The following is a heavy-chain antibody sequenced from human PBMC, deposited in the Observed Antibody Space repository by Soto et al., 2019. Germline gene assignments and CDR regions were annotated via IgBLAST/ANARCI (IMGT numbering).Heavy chain of an antibody. CDR2: IHPDDSDS. Sequence: LGESLKISCKGSGDSFSNKWIGWVRQMPGKGLEWMGIIHPDDSDSRYTPSFQGQVTISADRSISTTYLQWATLKASDTATYYCARLSGYSSGYYYGIDVWGQGTTVTVSS. CDR3: ARLSGYSSGYYYGIDV. V-gene: IGHV5-51*01. CDR1: GDSFSNKW. J-gene: IGHJ6*02. D-gene: IGHD5-12*01.